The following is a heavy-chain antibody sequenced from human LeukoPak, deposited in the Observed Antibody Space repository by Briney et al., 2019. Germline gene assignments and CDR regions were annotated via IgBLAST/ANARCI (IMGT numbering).Heavy chain of an antibody. V-gene: IGHV1-18*01. J-gene: IGHJ4*02. Sequence: ASVKVSCTTYGYTFTSYGISWVRQAPGQGLEWMGWISAYNGNTNYAQKLQGRVTMTTDTSTSTAYMELRSLRSDDTAVYYCARVVWYDILTGYEYYFDYWGQGTLVTVSS. D-gene: IGHD3-9*01. CDR2: ISAYNGNT. CDR3: ARVVWYDILTGYEYYFDY. CDR1: GYTFTSYG.